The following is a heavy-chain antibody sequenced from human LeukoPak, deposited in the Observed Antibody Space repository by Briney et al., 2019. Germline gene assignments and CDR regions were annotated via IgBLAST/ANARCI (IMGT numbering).Heavy chain of an antibody. CDR2: IYYSGST. J-gene: IGHJ4*02. CDR3: ARQRLTEYSSSRFDY. D-gene: IGHD6-6*01. CDR1: GSSISSNSYY. Sequence: SETLSLTCTVSGSSISSNSYYWGWIRQPPGKGLEWIGSIYYSGSTYYNPSLKSRVTISVDTSKNQFSLKLSSVTAADTAVYYCARQRLTEYSSSRFDYWGQGTLVTVSS. V-gene: IGHV4-39*01.